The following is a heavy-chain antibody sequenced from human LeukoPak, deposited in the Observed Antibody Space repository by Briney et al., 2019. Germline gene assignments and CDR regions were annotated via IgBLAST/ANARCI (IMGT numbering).Heavy chain of an antibody. Sequence: GGSLRLSCAASGFTFSSYAMSWVRQAPGKGLEWVSAISGSDGNTNYADSVKGRFTISRDNSKNTQYLQMNSLRAEDTAVYYCAKDWIGSSDYFDYWGQGNLVTVSP. V-gene: IGHV3-23*01. CDR1: GFTFSSYA. CDR3: AKDWIGSSDYFDY. CDR2: ISGSDGNT. D-gene: IGHD3-10*01. J-gene: IGHJ4*02.